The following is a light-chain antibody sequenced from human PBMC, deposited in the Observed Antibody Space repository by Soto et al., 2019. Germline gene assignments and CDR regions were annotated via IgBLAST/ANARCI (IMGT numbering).Light chain of an antibody. CDR2: TND. Sequence: QSVLTQPPSVSGTPGQRVTISCSGNSSNIGSNTVHWYQQLPGTAPKLLIYTNDQWPSGVPDRFSGSKSGTSASLAISSLQSEDEADYYCAAWDDSLNGRVVFGGGTKLTVL. J-gene: IGLJ2*01. CDR1: SSNIGSNT. CDR3: AAWDDSLNGRVV. V-gene: IGLV1-44*01.